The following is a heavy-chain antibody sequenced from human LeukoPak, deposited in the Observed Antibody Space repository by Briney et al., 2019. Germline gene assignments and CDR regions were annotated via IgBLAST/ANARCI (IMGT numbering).Heavy chain of an antibody. CDR3: ARVNEDNSSSIDY. J-gene: IGHJ4*02. V-gene: IGHV3-21*01. Sequence: PGGSLRLSCAASGFTFSTYRLNWVRQAPGKGLEWVSSINKNSRYIYYADSVKGRFTISRDNAKNSLNLQMNGLRAEDTAVYYCARVNEDNSSSIDYWGQGTLVTVSS. CDR1: GFTFSTYR. CDR2: INKNSRYI. D-gene: IGHD6-6*01.